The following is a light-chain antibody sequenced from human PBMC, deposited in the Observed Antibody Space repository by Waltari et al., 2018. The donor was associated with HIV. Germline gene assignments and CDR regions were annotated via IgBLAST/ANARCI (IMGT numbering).Light chain of an antibody. V-gene: IGLV2-14*03. CDR2: DFS. J-gene: IGLJ3*02. Sequence: QSALTQPASVSGSPGQSITISCTRSSSDVGDFNFDSWYQHRPGKAPKVMIYDFSYRPSGVSNRFSGSKSANTASLTISGLQAEDEAVYYCCSYTSSDTLWVFGGGTKLTVL. CDR1: SSDVGDFNF. CDR3: CSYTSSDTLWV.